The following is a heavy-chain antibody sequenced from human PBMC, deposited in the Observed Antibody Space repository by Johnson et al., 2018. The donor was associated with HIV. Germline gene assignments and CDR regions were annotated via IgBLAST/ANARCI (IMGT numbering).Heavy chain of an antibody. CDR2: ISHDGWNK. V-gene: IGHV3-30*18. CDR3: AKVQGLNWGPKKTTRPDAFDI. Sequence: QVQLVESGGGLVQPGRSLRLSCEASGLTFSNYGMHWVRQAPGKGLEWVAGISHDGWNKHSADSVRGRFTISRDNSKNTLYLQMNSLRAEDTAVYYCAKVQGLNWGPKKTTRPDAFDIWGQGTLVTVSS. J-gene: IGHJ3*02. D-gene: IGHD3-16*01. CDR1: GLTFSNYG.